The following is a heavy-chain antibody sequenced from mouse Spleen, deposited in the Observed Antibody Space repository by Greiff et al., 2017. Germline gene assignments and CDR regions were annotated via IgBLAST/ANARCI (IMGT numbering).Heavy chain of an antibody. V-gene: IGHV5-9*04. J-gene: IGHJ4*01. CDR2: ISSGGGNT. D-gene: IGHD3-3*01. CDR1: GFTFSSYT. Sequence: EVQRVESGGGLVTPGGSLKLSCAASGFTFSSYTMSWVRPTPAKRLEWVATISSGGGNTYYPDSVKGRFTISRDNARNTLYLQMSMLRSEDTAMYYCAREVLGAMDYWGQGTSVTVSS. CDR3: AREVLGAMDY.